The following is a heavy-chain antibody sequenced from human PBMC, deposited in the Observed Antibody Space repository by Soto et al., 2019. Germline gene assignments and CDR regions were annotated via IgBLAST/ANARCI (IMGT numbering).Heavy chain of an antibody. D-gene: IGHD3-3*02. V-gene: IGHV4-61*01. CDR3: AREPKVASRAFDI. CDR2: IYYTGST. CDR1: GGSVSGGSYY. J-gene: IGHJ3*02. Sequence: SETLTLTCTVSGGSVSGGSYYWSCIRSPQGNGLKWIRDIYYTGSTNYNPTLRIRVSISEDTTKTHFSMRLIYVTAADTAVYYCAREPKVASRAFDIWGQGTMVTVSS.